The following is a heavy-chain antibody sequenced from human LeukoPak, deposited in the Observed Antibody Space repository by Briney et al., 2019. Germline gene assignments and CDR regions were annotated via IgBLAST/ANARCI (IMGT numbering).Heavy chain of an antibody. V-gene: IGHV4-34*01. CDR3: AGAGRFRLSGRFDP. Sequence: KTSETLSLTCAVYGGSFSGYYWSWIRQPPGKGLEWIGEINHSGSTNYNPSLKSRVTISVDTSKNQFSLKLSSVTAADTAVYYCAGAGRFRLSGRFDPWGQGTLVTVSS. J-gene: IGHJ5*02. CDR1: GGSFSGYY. CDR2: INHSGST. D-gene: IGHD3-16*01.